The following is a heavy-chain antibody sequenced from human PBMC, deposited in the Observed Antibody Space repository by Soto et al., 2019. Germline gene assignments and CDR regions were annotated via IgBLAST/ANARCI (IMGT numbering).Heavy chain of an antibody. V-gene: IGHV3-23*01. J-gene: IGHJ4*02. CDR3: ARETLPTLIVVVTTDD. CDR2: ISGSGGRT. CDR1: GFTFSSYA. D-gene: IGHD2-21*02. Sequence: GGSLRLSCAASGFTFSSYAMSCLRQAPWKGLEWVSGISGSGGRTYYADCVRGRFTISRDNSKNTLYLQMNSLRAADTAVYYCARETLPTLIVVVTTDDWGQGTLVTVSS.